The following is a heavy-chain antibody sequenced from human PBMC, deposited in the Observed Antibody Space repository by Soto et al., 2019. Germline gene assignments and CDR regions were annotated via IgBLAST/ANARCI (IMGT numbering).Heavy chain of an antibody. V-gene: IGHV1-46*01. CDR1: GNTFTSYY. D-gene: IGHD2-21*02. J-gene: IGHJ3*01. CDR3: ARGGAAYCGGDCYRAFDV. Sequence: GASVKVCCKASGNTFTSYYMHWVRQVPGQGLEWMGLVNPSGGSTTYAQKFQGRVTMTSDTSTSTVYMELSSLRSEDTAVYYCARGGAAYCGGDCYRAFDVWGQGTMVTVSS. CDR2: VNPSGGST.